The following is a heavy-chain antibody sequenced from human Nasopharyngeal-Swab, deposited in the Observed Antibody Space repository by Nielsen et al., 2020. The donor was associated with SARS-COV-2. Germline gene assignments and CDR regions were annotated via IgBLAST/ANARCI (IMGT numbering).Heavy chain of an antibody. J-gene: IGHJ6*02. CDR3: PFFLYGMDV. CDR1: GFTFSSYG. V-gene: IGHV3-33*01. D-gene: IGHD2/OR15-2a*01. Sequence: GESLKISCAASGFTFSSYGMHWVRQAPGKGLEWVAVIWYDGSNKYYADSVKGRFIISRDNSKNTLYLQMNSLRAEDTAVYSFPFFLYGMDVWGQGTTVTVSS. CDR2: IWYDGSNK.